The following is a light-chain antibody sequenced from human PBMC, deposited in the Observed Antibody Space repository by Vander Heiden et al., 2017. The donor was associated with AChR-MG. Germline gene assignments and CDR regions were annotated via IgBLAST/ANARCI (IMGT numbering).Light chain of an antibody. V-gene: IGLV1-40*01. CDR1: SSNIRAGYD. Sequence: QSVLTQPPSVSGAPGHRVTISCTGSSSNIRAGYDVHWYQQLPGTAPKLLIYGNSNRPSGVPDRFSGSNSGTSASLAITGLQAEDEADYYCQSYDTSLSVVFGGGTKLTVL. CDR3: QSYDTSLSVV. CDR2: GNS. J-gene: IGLJ2*01.